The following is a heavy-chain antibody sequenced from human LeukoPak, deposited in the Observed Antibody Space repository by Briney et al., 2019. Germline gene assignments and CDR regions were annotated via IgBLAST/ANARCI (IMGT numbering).Heavy chain of an antibody. CDR3: ARDSLSYDFWSGYLVGWFDP. J-gene: IGHJ5*02. V-gene: IGHV4-39*07. CDR2: IYYSGST. D-gene: IGHD3-3*01. Sequence: KSSETLSLTCTVSGGSISSSSYYWGWIRQPPGKGLEWIGSIYYSGSTYYNPSLKSRVTISVDTSKNQFSLKLSSVTAADTAVYYCARDSLSYDFWSGYLVGWFDPWGQGTLVTVSS. CDR1: GGSISSSSYY.